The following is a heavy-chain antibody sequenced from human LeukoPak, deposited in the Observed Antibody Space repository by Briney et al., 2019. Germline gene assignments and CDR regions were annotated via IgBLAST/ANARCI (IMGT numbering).Heavy chain of an antibody. D-gene: IGHD5-18*01. J-gene: IGHJ4*02. V-gene: IGHV3-11*01. CDR1: GFTFSDYY. CDR2: ISSGGTII. CDR3: ARGIRPYYFDY. Sequence: GGSLRLSCAASGFTFSDYYMTWIRQAPGKGLEWISYISSGGTIIYYADSVRGQFTISRDNAKKSLYLQMNSLRSEDTAVYYCARGIRPYYFDYWGQGTLVTVSS.